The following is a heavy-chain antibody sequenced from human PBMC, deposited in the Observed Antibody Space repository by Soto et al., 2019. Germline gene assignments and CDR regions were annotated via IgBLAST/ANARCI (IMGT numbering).Heavy chain of an antibody. V-gene: IGHV4-30-4*01. D-gene: IGHD3-16*01. CDR3: AREGGESSDGLYYFDS. CDR1: GGSTSSDNY. J-gene: IGHJ4*02. CDR2: IYYSGNT. Sequence: SETLSLTCTVSGGSTSSDNYWSWIRQPPGKGLEWIGHIYYSGNTDYNPTLKSRLAISIDTSKNQFSLKLSSVTAADTAVYFCAREGGESSDGLYYFDSWGQGSLVTVSS.